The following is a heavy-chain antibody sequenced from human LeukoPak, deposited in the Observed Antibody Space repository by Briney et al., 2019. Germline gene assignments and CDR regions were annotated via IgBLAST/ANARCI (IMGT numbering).Heavy chain of an antibody. CDR2: IIPIFGTA. D-gene: IGHD1-1*01. Sequence: SVKVSCKASGGTFSSYAISWVRQAPGQGLEWMGGIIPIFGTANYAQKFQGRVTMTEDTSTDTAYMELSSLRSEDTAVYYCASERHHRNWFDPWGQGTLVTVSS. CDR1: GGTFSSYA. J-gene: IGHJ5*02. CDR3: ASERHHRNWFDP. V-gene: IGHV1-69*06.